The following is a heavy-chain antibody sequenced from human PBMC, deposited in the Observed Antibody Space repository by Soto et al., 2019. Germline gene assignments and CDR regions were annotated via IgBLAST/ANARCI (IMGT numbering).Heavy chain of an antibody. Sequence: QVQLQESGPGLVKPSGTLSLTCAVSGGSISSSNWWSWVRQPPGKGLEWIGEIYHSGSTHYNPSLKSRATISVDKSKNQFSLKLSSVTAADTAVYYCARDRGMITFGGVHGMDVWGQGTTVTVSS. CDR1: GGSISSSNW. CDR2: IYHSGST. J-gene: IGHJ6*02. V-gene: IGHV4-4*02. D-gene: IGHD3-16*01. CDR3: ARDRGMITFGGVHGMDV.